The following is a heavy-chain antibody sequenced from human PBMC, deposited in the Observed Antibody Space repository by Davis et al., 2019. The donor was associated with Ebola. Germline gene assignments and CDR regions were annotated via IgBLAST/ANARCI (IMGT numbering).Heavy chain of an antibody. CDR2: IKQDGSEK. CDR3: ARVIVWPAV. Sequence: GGSLRLSCAAPGFTFSSYWMSWVRQAPGKGLEWVANIKQDGSEKYYVDSVKGRFTISRDNAKNSLYLQMNSLRAEDTAVYYCARVIVWPAVWGQGTLVTVSS. V-gene: IGHV3-7*01. CDR1: GFTFSSYW. J-gene: IGHJ4*02. D-gene: IGHD1-26*01.